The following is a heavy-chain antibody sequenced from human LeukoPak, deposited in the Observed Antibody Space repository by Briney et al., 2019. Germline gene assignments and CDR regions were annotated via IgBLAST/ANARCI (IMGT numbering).Heavy chain of an antibody. Sequence: ASVKVSCKTSGYTFTTYGINWVRQAPGQGPEWMGWINTYRGDTKYAQKFQGRLTLTADTSTSTAYMEVATLISDDTAVYYCAKDRAAARNFDHWGQGTLVTVSS. D-gene: IGHD6-25*01. CDR2: INTYRGDT. J-gene: IGHJ4*02. CDR3: AKDRAAARNFDH. V-gene: IGHV1-18*01. CDR1: GYTFTTYG.